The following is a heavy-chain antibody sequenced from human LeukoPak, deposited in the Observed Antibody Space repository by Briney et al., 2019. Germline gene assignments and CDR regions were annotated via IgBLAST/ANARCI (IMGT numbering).Heavy chain of an antibody. J-gene: IGHJ4*02. CDR1: GYTFTSYG. V-gene: IGHV1-18*01. Sequence: ASVKVSCKASGYTFTSYGISWVRQAPGQGLEWMGWISAYNGNTNYAQKLQGRVTMTTDTSTSTAYMELRSLRSDDTAVYYCARATAGTTLFEGIDYWGQGTLVTVSS. CDR3: ARATAGTTLFEGIDY. CDR2: ISAYNGNT. D-gene: IGHD1-1*01.